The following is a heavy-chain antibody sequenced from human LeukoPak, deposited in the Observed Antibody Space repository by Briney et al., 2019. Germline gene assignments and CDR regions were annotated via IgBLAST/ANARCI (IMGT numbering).Heavy chain of an antibody. J-gene: IGHJ4*02. V-gene: IGHV3-48*04. CDR1: GFTFSSYS. CDR2: ISSSGSTI. Sequence: PGGSLRLSCAASGFTFSSYSMNWVRQAPGKGLEWVSYISSSGSTIYYADSVKGRFTISRDNAKSSLYLQMNSLRAEDTAVYYCPRAVIATFDYWRQGTLVTVSS. CDR3: PRAVIATFDY. D-gene: IGHD2/OR15-2a*01.